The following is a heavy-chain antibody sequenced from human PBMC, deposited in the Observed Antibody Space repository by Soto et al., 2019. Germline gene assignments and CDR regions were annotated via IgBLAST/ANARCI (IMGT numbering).Heavy chain of an antibody. V-gene: IGHV4-31*03. Sequence: QVQLQESGPGLVKPSQTLSLTCTVSGGSISSGGYYWSWIRQHPGKGLEWIGYVYYSGSTYYNTSLKSRVTRSIDTSENQFSLRLSSVTAADTAVYYCARKDSGYADYMDVWGKGTTVTVSS. D-gene: IGHD5-12*01. CDR2: VYYSGST. J-gene: IGHJ6*03. CDR1: GGSISSGGYY. CDR3: ARKDSGYADYMDV.